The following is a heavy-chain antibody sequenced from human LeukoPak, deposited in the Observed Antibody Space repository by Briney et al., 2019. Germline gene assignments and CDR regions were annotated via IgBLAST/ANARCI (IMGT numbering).Heavy chain of an antibody. Sequence: GASVKVSCKVSGYTLTELSMQWVRQAPGKGREGMGGFDPEDGEKVYPQKFQGRVTMTEATSTDTAYMELSSLKSEDTAVYYCATSNPNTYYSDSSGYPRSWGQGTLVTVSS. CDR3: ATSNPNTYYSDSSGYPRS. CDR1: GYTLTELS. D-gene: IGHD3-22*01. CDR2: FDPEDGEK. J-gene: IGHJ5*02. V-gene: IGHV1-24*01.